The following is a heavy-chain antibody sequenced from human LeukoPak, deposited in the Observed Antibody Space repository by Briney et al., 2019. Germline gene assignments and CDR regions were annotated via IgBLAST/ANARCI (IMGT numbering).Heavy chain of an antibody. V-gene: IGHV3-33*01. CDR2: IGDDGSNK. J-gene: IGHJ6*02. D-gene: IGHD3-10*01. CDR3: ARDLLMGFGVPQDDYYHGMDV. Sequence: GRSLRLSCAASGFTFSSYGMHWVRQAPGKGLEWVEVIGDDGSNKNYADSVKGRFTISRDNSKNTLYLQMNSLTAEDTAVYYCARDLLMGFGVPQDDYYHGMDVWGQGTTVTVSS. CDR1: GFTFSSYG.